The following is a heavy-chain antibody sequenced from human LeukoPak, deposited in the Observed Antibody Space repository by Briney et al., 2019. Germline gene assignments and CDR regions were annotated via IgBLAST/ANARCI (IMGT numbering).Heavy chain of an antibody. D-gene: IGHD3-10*01. J-gene: IGHJ2*01. Sequence: GGSLRLSCTASGFTFSTYGMHWVRQAPGKGLDWVAIISDDGSNKYYADSVQGRVTISRDNSKNTLYLQVSGVRAEDTAVYYCAKDSGVVAGHWYFDLWGRGTLVTVSS. CDR3: AKDSGVVAGHWYFDL. CDR2: ISDDGSNK. V-gene: IGHV3-30*18. CDR1: GFTFSTYG.